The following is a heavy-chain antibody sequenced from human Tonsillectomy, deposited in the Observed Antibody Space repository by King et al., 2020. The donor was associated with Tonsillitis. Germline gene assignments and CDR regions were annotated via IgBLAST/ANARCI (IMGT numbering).Heavy chain of an antibody. J-gene: IGHJ4*02. CDR2: IKRKTDGGTT. Sequence: SLVRQAPGKGLEWVGRIKRKTDGGTTDYAAPVKGRFTISSDDSKNTVYLQMNSLKTEDTAMYYCTVRNQFAYWGQGTLVPVS. CDR3: TVRNQFAY. D-gene: IGHD1-14*01. V-gene: IGHV3-15*01.